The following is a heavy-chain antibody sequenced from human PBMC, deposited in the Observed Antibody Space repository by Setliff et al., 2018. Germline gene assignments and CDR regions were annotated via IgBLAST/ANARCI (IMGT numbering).Heavy chain of an antibody. J-gene: IGHJ6*03. D-gene: IGHD3-10*01. Sequence: KPSETLSLTCTVSGVSIRGFYWTWIRQSPKRGLEWLGYAFHTGKTDYNPSLMSRVIISIDMSRKQFSLKLSSVTAADTAVYSCARHVGIRGRGYNYYYYYMDVWGKGTTVTVSS. V-gene: IGHV4-59*08. CDR3: ARHVGIRGRGYNYYYYYMDV. CDR2: AFHTGKT. CDR1: GVSIRGFY.